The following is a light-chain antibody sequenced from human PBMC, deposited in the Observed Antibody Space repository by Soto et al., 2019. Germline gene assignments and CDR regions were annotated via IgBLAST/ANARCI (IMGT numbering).Light chain of an antibody. CDR1: QPISSW. CDR2: SAS. J-gene: IGKJ4*01. V-gene: IGKV1-12*01. Sequence: IQVTQSPSSVSASVGDRVTITCRASQPISSWLAWYQQKPGQPPNLLIYSASTLRSGVPSRFSGSESGTLFTLTITDLQLEVFATSYWQQSSSFPLTFGGGSKV. CDR3: QQSSSFPLT.